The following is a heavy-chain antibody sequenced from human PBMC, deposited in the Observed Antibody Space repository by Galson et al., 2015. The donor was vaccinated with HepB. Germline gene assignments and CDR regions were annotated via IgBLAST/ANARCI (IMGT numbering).Heavy chain of an antibody. CDR3: ASGVASGWYGGGFFDY. CDR1: GDSVYNRSAA. Sequence: CAISGDSVYNRSAAWHWIRQSPSGGLEWLGGTYYNSKWYTDFALSVERRVIINADTFKNQFSLHLKSVTPEDTAIYYCASGVASGWYGGGFFDYWGQGTKLTVSS. D-gene: IGHD6-13*01. V-gene: IGHV6-1*01. J-gene: IGHJ4*02. CDR2: TYYNSKWYT.